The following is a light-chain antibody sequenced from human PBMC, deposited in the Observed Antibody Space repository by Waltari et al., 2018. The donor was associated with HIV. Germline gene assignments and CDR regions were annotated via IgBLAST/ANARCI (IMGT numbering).Light chain of an antibody. Sequence: QSVLTQPPSVSGAPGQRVTISCTGSSSNIGAGFDVHWYQQLPGTAPKLPIYGNNTRPSGVPDRFSGSKSGTSAALAITGLQAEDEADYYCQSYDSSLSVFGGGTKLTVL. CDR2: GNN. CDR3: QSYDSSLSV. CDR1: SSNIGAGFD. J-gene: IGLJ2*01. V-gene: IGLV1-40*01.